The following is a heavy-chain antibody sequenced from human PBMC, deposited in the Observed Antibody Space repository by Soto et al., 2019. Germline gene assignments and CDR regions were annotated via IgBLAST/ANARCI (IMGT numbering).Heavy chain of an antibody. J-gene: IGHJ6*02. D-gene: IGHD6-19*01. Sequence: GASVKVSCKASGYTFTGYYMHWVRQAPGQGLEWMGWINPNSGGTNYAQKFQGWVTMTRDTSISTAYMELSRLRSDDTAVYYCARDLDSSGWYRMDVWGQGTTVTVSS. CDR3: ARDLDSSGWYRMDV. CDR1: GYTFTGYY. CDR2: INPNSGGT. V-gene: IGHV1-2*04.